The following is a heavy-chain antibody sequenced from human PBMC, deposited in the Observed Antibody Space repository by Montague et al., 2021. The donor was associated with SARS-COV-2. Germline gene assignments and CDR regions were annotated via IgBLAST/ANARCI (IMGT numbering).Heavy chain of an antibody. CDR1: GFSFSDYY. CDR3: ARRGKAITVPYFDY. D-gene: IGHD3-3*01. CDR2: ISSGGLSI. Sequence: SLRLSCAASGFSFSDYYMTWIRQAPGKGLECVSYISSGGLSIYYSDSVKGRFTISRDNANKTLFLQMNSLRAEDTAVYYCARRGKAITVPYFDYWGQGTPVAVSS. J-gene: IGHJ4*02. V-gene: IGHV3-11*01.